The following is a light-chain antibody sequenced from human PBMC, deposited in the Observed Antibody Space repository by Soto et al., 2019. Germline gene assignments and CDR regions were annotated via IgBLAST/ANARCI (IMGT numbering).Light chain of an antibody. V-gene: IGKV4-1*01. J-gene: IGKJ3*01. CDR1: QSVLYSSNNKNY. CDR2: WAS. CDR3: QQYYSTPPAFT. Sequence: DIVMTQSPDSLAVSLGERATINCKSSQSVLYSSNNKNYLAWYQQKPGQPPKLLIYWASTRESGVPDRFSGRGSGTDFTLTISSLQAEDLAVYYCQQYYSTPPAFTFGPGTKVDIK.